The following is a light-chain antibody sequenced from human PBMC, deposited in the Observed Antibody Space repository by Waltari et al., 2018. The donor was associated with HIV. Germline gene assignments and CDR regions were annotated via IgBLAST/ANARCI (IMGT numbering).Light chain of an antibody. V-gene: IGLV3-21*02. CDR3: QVWDSSSDHHVV. J-gene: IGLJ2*01. Sequence: SYVLTQPPSVSVAPGQTARITCGGNNIGSKSVHWYQQKPGQAPVLVVYDDNDRPSWIPERFAGSNSGNTATLTISRVEAGDEADYYCQVWDSSSDHHVVFGGGTKLTVL. CDR2: DDN. CDR1: NIGSKS.